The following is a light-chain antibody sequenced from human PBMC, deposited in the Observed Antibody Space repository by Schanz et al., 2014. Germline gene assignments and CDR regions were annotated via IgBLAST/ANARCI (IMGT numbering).Light chain of an antibody. CDR3: QQYASLLPLT. V-gene: IGKV1-33*01. Sequence: DIQMTQSPSSLSASVGDRVTITCQASQDITSNLNWYQQKPGKAPKLLIYDASNLEPGVPSRFSGSGSGTDFTFTISSLQPEDIATYYCQQYASLLPLTFGGGTTVKIK. J-gene: IGKJ4*01. CDR1: QDITSN. CDR2: DAS.